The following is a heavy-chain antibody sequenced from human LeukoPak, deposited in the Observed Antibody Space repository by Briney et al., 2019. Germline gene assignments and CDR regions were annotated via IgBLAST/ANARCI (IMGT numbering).Heavy chain of an antibody. V-gene: IGHV4-30-4*07. CDR3: ARVPLRASWFDP. Sequence: SQTLSLTCAVSGGSISSGGYSWSWIRQPPGKGLEWIGYIYYSGSTYHNPSLKSRVTISVDTSKNQFSLKLSSVTAADTAVYYCARVPLRASWFDPWGQGTLVTVSS. J-gene: IGHJ5*02. CDR2: IYYSGST. CDR1: GGSISSGGYS.